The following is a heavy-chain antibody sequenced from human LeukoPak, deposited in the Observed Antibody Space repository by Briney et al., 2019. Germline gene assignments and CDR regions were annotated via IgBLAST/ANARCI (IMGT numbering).Heavy chain of an antibody. J-gene: IGHJ4*02. D-gene: IGHD1-26*01. Sequence: GGSLRLSCAASGFTFDDYAMHWVRQAPGKGLEWVSLISGDGGFTYYADSVKGRFTISRDNSKNSLYLQMNSLSTEDAALYYCAKDVYSGSYDHFDYWGQGTLVTVSS. CDR1: GFTFDDYA. CDR3: AKDVYSGSYDHFDY. V-gene: IGHV3-43*02. CDR2: ISGDGGFT.